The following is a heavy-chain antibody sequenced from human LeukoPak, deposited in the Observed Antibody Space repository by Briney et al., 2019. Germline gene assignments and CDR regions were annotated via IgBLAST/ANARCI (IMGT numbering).Heavy chain of an antibody. D-gene: IGHD6-6*01. CDR1: GGTFSSYA. CDR3: ARGAKIIAARPKYYYYGMDV. V-gene: IGHV1-69*04. CDR2: IIPILGIA. J-gene: IGHJ6*02. Sequence: SVKVSCKASGGTFSSYAISWVRQAPGQGLEWMGRIIPILGIANYAQKFQGRVTTTADKSTSTAYMELSSLRSEDTAVYYCARGAKIIAARPKYYYYGMDVWGQGTTVTVSS.